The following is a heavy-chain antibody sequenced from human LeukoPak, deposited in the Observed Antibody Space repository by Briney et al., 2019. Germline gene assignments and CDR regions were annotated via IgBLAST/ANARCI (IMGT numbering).Heavy chain of an antibody. CDR1: GFAVNTNY. CDR3: TREGYDLLTGTGRYFDY. V-gene: IGHV3-48*02. CDR2: ISSSSSPI. Sequence: GGSLRLSCAASGFAVNTNYMSWVRQAPGKGLEWVSYISSSSSPIYYADSVKGRFTISRDNAKNSLYLQMNSLRDEDTAVYYCTREGYDLLTGTGRYFDYWGQGTLVTVSS. J-gene: IGHJ4*02. D-gene: IGHD3-9*01.